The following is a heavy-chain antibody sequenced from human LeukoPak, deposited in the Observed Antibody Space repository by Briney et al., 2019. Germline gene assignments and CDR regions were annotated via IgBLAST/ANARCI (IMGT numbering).Heavy chain of an antibody. J-gene: IGHJ3*02. CDR3: ARKGIAAAGIPIPFDI. D-gene: IGHD6-13*01. Sequence: GGSLRLSCAASGFTFSDYYMSWIRQAPGKGLEWVSYISSSGSTIYYADSVKGRFTISRDNAKNSLYLQMNSLRAEDTAVYYCARKGIAAAGIPIPFDIWGQGTMVTVSS. V-gene: IGHV3-11*01. CDR1: GFTFSDYY. CDR2: ISSSGSTI.